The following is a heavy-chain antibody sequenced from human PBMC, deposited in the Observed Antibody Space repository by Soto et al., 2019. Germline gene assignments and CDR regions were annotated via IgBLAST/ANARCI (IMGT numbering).Heavy chain of an antibody. CDR2: IWYDGSNE. D-gene: IGHD6-6*01. CDR3: ARVPEAGRPLFDY. J-gene: IGHJ4*02. CDR1: GFIFSDFA. V-gene: IGHV3-33*01. Sequence: GGSLRLSCAAYGFIFSDFAMHWVRQAPGKGLEWVAEIWYDGSNEYYCDSVKGRFTISRDNSKNTLYLQLNSLRAEDTAVYYCARVPEAGRPLFDYWGQGALVTVSS.